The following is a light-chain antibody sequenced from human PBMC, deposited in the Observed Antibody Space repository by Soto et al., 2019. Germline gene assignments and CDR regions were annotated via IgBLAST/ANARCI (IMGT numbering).Light chain of an antibody. CDR1: QDVGSY. J-gene: IGKJ1*01. Sequence: AIRMTQSPSSLSASAGDRVAIACRASQDVGSYLAWYQQKPGQAPKLLIYGASILQSGVPSRFSAGGSGTEFTLTISCLQSEDSATYYCQHYKNYPWTFGQGTTLEMK. V-gene: IGKV1-8*01. CDR3: QHYKNYPWT. CDR2: GAS.